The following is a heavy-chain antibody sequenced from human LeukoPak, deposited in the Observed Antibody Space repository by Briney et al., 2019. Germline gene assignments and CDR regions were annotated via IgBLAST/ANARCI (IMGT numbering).Heavy chain of an antibody. CDR2: ISTYNGNT. Sequence: GASVKVSCKASGYTYSDYGIIWVRQAPGQGLEWMGWISTYNGNTIYAEKLQGRVTMTTDTSTSTAYMELRSLRSDDTAVHYCARSMVRAVTQVASDYWGQGTLVTVSS. D-gene: IGHD3-10*01. V-gene: IGHV1-18*01. J-gene: IGHJ4*02. CDR3: ARSMVRAVTQVASDY. CDR1: GYTYSDYG.